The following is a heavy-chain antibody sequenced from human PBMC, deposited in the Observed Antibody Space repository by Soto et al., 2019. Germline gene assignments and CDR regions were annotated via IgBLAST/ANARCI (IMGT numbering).Heavy chain of an antibody. D-gene: IGHD3-16*02. CDR1: GFTFSSYG. Sequence: GGSLRLSCAASGFTFSSYGMHWVRQAPGKGLEWVAVISYDGSNKYYADSVKGRFTISRDNSKNTLYLQMNSLRAEDTAVYYCATGGKFMITFGGVIGFQNCAFDIWGQGTMVTVSS. J-gene: IGHJ3*02. CDR3: ATGGKFMITFGGVIGFQNCAFDI. CDR2: ISYDGSNK. V-gene: IGHV3-30*03.